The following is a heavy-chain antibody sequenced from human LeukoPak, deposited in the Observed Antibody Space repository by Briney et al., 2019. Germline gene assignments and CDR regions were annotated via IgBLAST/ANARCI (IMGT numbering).Heavy chain of an antibody. V-gene: IGHV3-11*03. Sequence: PGGSLRLSCAASGFTFSDYYMSWIRQAPGKGLEWVSYISSSSSYTNYADSVKGRFTISRDNAKNSLYLQMNSLRAEDTAVYYCARKEQLLSFDYWGQGTLVTVSS. CDR2: ISSSSSYT. D-gene: IGHD2-15*01. CDR3: ARKEQLLSFDY. J-gene: IGHJ4*02. CDR1: GFTFSDYY.